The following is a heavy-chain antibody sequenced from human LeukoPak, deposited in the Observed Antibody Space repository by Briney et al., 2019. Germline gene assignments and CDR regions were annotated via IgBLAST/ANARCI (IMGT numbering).Heavy chain of an antibody. CDR1: GFTFSSYS. J-gene: IGHJ4*02. CDR3: ARDIVASVLMTNYFDY. CDR2: ISSSSSTI. D-gene: IGHD2-8*01. Sequence: GGSLRLSCAASGFTFSSYSMNWVRQAPGKGLEWVSYISSSSSTIYYADSVKGRFTISRDNAKNSLYLQMNSLRAEDTAVYYCARDIVASVLMTNYFDYWGQGTLVTVSS. V-gene: IGHV3-48*04.